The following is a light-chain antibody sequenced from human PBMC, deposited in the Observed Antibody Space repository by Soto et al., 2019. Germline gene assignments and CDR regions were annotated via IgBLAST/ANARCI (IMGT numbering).Light chain of an antibody. CDR3: QQFSSYPLT. Sequence: EMVMTQSQATLSVSPGERATLSCRASQSVSSNFAWYQQKPGQAPRLLIYDASTRATGIPARFSGSGSGTDFTLTISRLEPEDFAVYYCQQFSSYPLTFGGGTKV. CDR2: DAS. CDR1: QSVSSN. J-gene: IGKJ4*01. V-gene: IGKV3-15*01.